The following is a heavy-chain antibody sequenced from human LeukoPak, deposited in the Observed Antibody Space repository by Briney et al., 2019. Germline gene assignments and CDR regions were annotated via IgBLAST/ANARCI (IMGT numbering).Heavy chain of an antibody. D-gene: IGHD3-10*01. CDR2: IYHSGST. CDR1: GGSISSGGYS. Sequence: PSQTLSLTCAVSGGSISSGGYSWSWIRQPPGKGLEWIGYIYHSGSTYYNPSLKSRVTISVDRSKNQFSLKLSSVTAEDTAVYYCARFGGNYYYYYYMDVWGKGTTVTVSS. V-gene: IGHV4-30-2*01. CDR3: ARFGGNYYYYYYMDV. J-gene: IGHJ6*03.